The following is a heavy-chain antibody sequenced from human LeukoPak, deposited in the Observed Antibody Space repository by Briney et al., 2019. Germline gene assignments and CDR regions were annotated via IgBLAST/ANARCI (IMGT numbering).Heavy chain of an antibody. Sequence: SETLSLTCTVSAGSINSSTSYWAWVRQPPGKGLEWIGYIYYSGSTNYNPSLKSRVTISVDTSKNQFSLKLSSVTAADTAVYYCARLGGSYFDYWGQGTLVTVSS. CDR3: ARLGGSYFDY. D-gene: IGHD3-10*01. CDR2: IYYSGST. CDR1: AGSINSSTSY. V-gene: IGHV4-61*05. J-gene: IGHJ4*02.